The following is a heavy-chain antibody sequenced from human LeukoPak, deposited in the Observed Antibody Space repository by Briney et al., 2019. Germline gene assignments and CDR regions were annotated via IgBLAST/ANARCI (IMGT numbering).Heavy chain of an antibody. J-gene: IGHJ6*03. CDR3: AKKVPGFYYYYMDV. D-gene: IGHD2-2*01. CDR2: IRYDGSNK. CDR1: GFTFSSYG. Sequence: PGGSLRLSCAASGFTFSSYGMHWVRQAPGKGLEWVAFIRYDGSNKYYADSVKGRFTISRDNSKNTLYLQMNSLRAEDTAVYYCAKKVPGFYYYYMDVWGKGTTVTVSS. V-gene: IGHV3-30*02.